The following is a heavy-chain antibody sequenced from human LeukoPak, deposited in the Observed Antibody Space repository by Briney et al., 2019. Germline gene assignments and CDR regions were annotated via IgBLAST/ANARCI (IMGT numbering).Heavy chain of an antibody. CDR3: ARETTGTSSRDAFDI. J-gene: IGHJ3*02. CDR2: ISAYNGNT. CDR1: GYTFTSYG. Sequence: ASVKVSCKASGYTFTSYGISWVRQAPGQGLEWMGWISAYNGNTNYAQKLQGRVTMTTDTSTSTAYMELRSLRSDDTAVYYCARETTGTSSRDAFDIWGQGTMVTVSS. D-gene: IGHD1-1*01. V-gene: IGHV1-18*01.